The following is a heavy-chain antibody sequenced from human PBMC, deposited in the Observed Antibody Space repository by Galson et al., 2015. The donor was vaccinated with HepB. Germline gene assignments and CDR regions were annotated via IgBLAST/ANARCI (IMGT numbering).Heavy chain of an antibody. CDR3: ARKYYYDSSGRYLDVLDI. D-gene: IGHD3-22*01. V-gene: IGHV3-23*01. CDR2: ISGSGGST. Sequence: SLRLSCAASGFTFSSFWMSWVRHTPGRGLEWVSAISGSGGSTSYADSVKGRFTISRDNSKNTLYLQMNSLRAEDTALYYCARKYYYDSSGRYLDVLDIWGQGTMVTVSS. CDR1: GFTFSSFW. J-gene: IGHJ3*02.